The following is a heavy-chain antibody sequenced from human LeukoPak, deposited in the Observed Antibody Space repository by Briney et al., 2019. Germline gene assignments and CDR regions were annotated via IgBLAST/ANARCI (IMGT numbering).Heavy chain of an antibody. J-gene: IGHJ5*02. CDR1: GGSISSSSYY. CDR3: ARIHLSPYDSRGP. D-gene: IGHD3-22*01. Sequence: SETLSLTCTVPGGSISSSSYYWGWIRQPPGKGLEWIGSIYYSGSTYYNPSLKSRVTISVDTSKNQFSLKLSSVTAADTAVHYCARIHLSPYDSRGPWGQGTLVTVSS. CDR2: IYYSGST. V-gene: IGHV4-39*01.